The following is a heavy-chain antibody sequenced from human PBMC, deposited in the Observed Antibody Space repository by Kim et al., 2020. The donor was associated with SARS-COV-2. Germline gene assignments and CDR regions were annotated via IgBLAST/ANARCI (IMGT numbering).Heavy chain of an antibody. V-gene: IGHV3-33*01. CDR1: GFTFSSYG. CDR2: IWYDGSNK. CDR3: ARDRGIQLWLLSWYFDL. J-gene: IGHJ2*01. D-gene: IGHD5-18*01. Sequence: GGSLRLSCAASGFTFSSYGMHWVRQAPGKGLEWVAVIWYDGSNKYYADSVKGRFTISRDNYKNTLYLQMNSLRAEDTAVYYCARDRGIQLWLLSWYFDLWGRGTLVTVSS.